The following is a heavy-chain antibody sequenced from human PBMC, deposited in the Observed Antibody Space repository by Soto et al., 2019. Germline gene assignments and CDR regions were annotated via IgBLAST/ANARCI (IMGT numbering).Heavy chain of an antibody. CDR1: GGSISSYY. CDR2: IDTSGTT. Sequence: QVQVQESGPGLVKPSETLSLTCTVSGGSISSYYVSWIRQSAGKGLAWIGRIDTSGTTNYNPSLKSRVTMSVDASNRQFSLNLSSVTAADTAVYYCARGPRGYVYYHGMDVWGQGTTVTVSS. D-gene: IGHD3-16*01. J-gene: IGHJ6*02. V-gene: IGHV4-4*07. CDR3: ARGPRGYVYYHGMDV.